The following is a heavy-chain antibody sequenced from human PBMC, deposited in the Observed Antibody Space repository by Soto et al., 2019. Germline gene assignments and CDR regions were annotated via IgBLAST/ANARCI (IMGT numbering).Heavy chain of an antibody. CDR3: AREGVYYDSSGYFRSGAFDI. Sequence: GGSLRLSCAASGFTFSDYYMSWIRQAPGKGLEWVSYISSSGSTIYYADSVKGRFTISRDNAKNSLYLQMNSLRAEDTAVYYCAREGVYYDSSGYFRSGAFDIWGQGTMVTVSS. CDR1: GFTFSDYY. CDR2: ISSSGSTI. D-gene: IGHD3-22*01. V-gene: IGHV3-11*01. J-gene: IGHJ3*02.